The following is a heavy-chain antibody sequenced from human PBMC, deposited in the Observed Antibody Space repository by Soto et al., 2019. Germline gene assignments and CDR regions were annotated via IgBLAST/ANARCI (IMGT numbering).Heavy chain of an antibody. CDR2: ISSSSSYI. CDR1: GFTFSSYS. D-gene: IGHD5-18*01. Sequence: GGSLRLSCAASGFTFSSYSMNWVRQAPGKGLEWVSSISSSSSYIYYADSVKGRFTISRDNAKNSLYLQMNSLRAEDTAVYYCARAGGYSYGDAFDIWGQGTMVTVSS. V-gene: IGHV3-21*01. CDR3: ARAGGYSYGDAFDI. J-gene: IGHJ3*02.